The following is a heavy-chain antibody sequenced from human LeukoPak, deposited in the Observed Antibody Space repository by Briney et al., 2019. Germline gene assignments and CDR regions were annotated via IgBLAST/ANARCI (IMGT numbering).Heavy chain of an antibody. CDR3: ARDLKGPVNDVFDI. CDR2: ISGSGGST. Sequence: GGSLRLSCAASGFTLSSNAMTWVRQAPGKGLEWVSAISGSGGSTYYAASVKGRFTFSRDNSKNTLYLQMNSLRAEDTAVYYCARDLKGPVNDVFDIWGQGTMVTVSS. D-gene: IGHD4-23*01. CDR1: GFTLSSNA. J-gene: IGHJ3*02. V-gene: IGHV3-23*01.